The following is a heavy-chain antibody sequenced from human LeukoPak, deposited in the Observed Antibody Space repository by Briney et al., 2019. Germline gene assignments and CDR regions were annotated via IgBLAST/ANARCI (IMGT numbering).Heavy chain of an antibody. J-gene: IGHJ4*02. CDR1: GYSLTSYW. CDR3: ARHQGAVTGYYFDY. V-gene: IGHV5-51*01. D-gene: IGHD4-11*01. Sequence: GESLQLPCNGSGYSLTSYWLGWVRPMPRKGLEWMGIIYPCYSDTRYSPSFQGQVTISADKSISTAYLQWSSLKASDTAMYYCARHQGAVTGYYFDYWGQGTLVTVSS. CDR2: IYPCYSDT.